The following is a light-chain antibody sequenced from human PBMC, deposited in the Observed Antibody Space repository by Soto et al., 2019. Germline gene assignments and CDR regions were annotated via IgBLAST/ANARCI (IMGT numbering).Light chain of an antibody. CDR2: SAS. CDR3: RPKYSLPWT. V-gene: IGKV1-39*01. CDR1: QYIGSY. Sequence: DIQVTQSPPSLSASVGDRVTITCRASQYIGSYLNWYQHKPGKAPQLLIYSASTLLIGVPSRMSGSGGWTDVILIITTRLPDDVASNFCRPKYSLPWTFGQGTKVDIK. J-gene: IGKJ1*01.